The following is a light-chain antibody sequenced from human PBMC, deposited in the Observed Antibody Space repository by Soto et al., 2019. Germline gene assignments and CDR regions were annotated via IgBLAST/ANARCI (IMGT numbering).Light chain of an antibody. CDR2: HTS. CDR1: QSVSSN. J-gene: IGKJ4*01. Sequence: EIVMTQSPATLSVSPGERATLSCRASQSVSSNLAWYQQKPGQAPRLLIYHTSTRATGVPARFSGSGSGTEFSLTISSLQSEDSAVYYCQRYDNWPLTFGGGTKVDIK. V-gene: IGKV3-15*01. CDR3: QRYDNWPLT.